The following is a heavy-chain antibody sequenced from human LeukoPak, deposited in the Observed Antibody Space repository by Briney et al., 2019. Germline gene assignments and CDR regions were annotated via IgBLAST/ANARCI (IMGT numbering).Heavy chain of an antibody. J-gene: IGHJ4*02. D-gene: IGHD6-19*01. CDR1: GFTFSSYA. CDR2: ISGSGGST. CDR3: AGPWDKRWPSSFDY. Sequence: GGSLRLSCAASGFTFSSYAMSWVRQAPGKGLEWVSAISGSGGSTYCADSVKGRFTISRDNSKNTLYLQMNSLRAEDTAVYYCAGPWDKRWPSSFDYWGQGTLVTVSS. V-gene: IGHV3-23*01.